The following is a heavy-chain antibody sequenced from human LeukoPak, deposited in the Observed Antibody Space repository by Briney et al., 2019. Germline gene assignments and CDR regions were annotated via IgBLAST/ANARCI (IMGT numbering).Heavy chain of an antibody. CDR1: GGTFSSYA. J-gene: IGHJ5*02. V-gene: IGHV1-69*04. D-gene: IGHD2-15*01. CDR3: ARDDDSSGGSCYGWFDP. CDR2: IIPIFGIA. Sequence: SVKVSCKASGGTFSSYAISWVRQAPGQGLEWMGRIIPIFGIANYAQKFQGRVTITADKSTSTAYMELSSLRSEDTAVYYCARDDDSSGGSCYGWFDPWGQGTLVTVSS.